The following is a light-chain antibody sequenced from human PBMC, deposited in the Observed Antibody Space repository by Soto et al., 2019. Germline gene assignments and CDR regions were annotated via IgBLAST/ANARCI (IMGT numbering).Light chain of an antibody. Sequence: DIVMTQSPATLSLSPGERATLSCRASQSVSSNFDWYQQKPGQPPRLLIYGASTRTTGSPARFSGSGSGTDFTLTISSLQSEDSAVYYCQQYNKWTPPFTFGPGTKVDSK. CDR3: QQYNKWTPPFT. V-gene: IGKV3-15*01. CDR1: QSVSSN. J-gene: IGKJ3*01. CDR2: GAS.